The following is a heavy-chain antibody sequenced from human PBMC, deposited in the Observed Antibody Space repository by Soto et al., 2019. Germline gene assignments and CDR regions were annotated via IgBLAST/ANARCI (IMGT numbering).Heavy chain of an antibody. V-gene: IGHV3-74*01. Sequence: GGSLRLSCAASGFTFSYYWMHWVRQAPGKGLVWVSRIDSDGSTTTYADSVKGRFTISRDNAKNTLYLQMNSLRAEDTAVYYCARGPRNYYDTSGYYPFDYWGQGTLVTVSS. CDR3: ARGPRNYYDTSGYYPFDY. CDR2: IDSDGSTT. D-gene: IGHD3-22*01. J-gene: IGHJ4*02. CDR1: GFTFSYYW.